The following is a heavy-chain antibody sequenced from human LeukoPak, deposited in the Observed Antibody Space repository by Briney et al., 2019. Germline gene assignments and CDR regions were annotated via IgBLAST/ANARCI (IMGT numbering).Heavy chain of an antibody. CDR3: AKDLGIAVAGTFDY. CDR2: ISGSGGST. CDR1: GFTFSSYA. V-gene: IGHV3-23*01. D-gene: IGHD6-19*01. J-gene: IGHJ4*02. Sequence: GETLRLSCAASGFTFSSYAMSWVRQAPGKGLEWVSAISGSGGSTYYADSVKGRFTISRDNSKNTLCLQMNSLRAEDTAVYYCAKDLGIAVAGTFDYWGQGTLVTVSS.